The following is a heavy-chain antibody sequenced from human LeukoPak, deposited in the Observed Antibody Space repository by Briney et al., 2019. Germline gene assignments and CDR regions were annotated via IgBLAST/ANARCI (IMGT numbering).Heavy chain of an antibody. CDR3: AREVRYCSSTSCFNWFDP. J-gene: IGHJ5*02. D-gene: IGHD2-2*01. V-gene: IGHV3-11*01. Sequence: GGSLRLSCAASGFTFSDYYMSWIRQAPGKGLEWVSYISSSGSTIYYADSVKGRFTISRDNAKNSLYLQMNSLGAEDTAVYYCAREVRYCSSTSCFNWFDPWGQGTLVTVSS. CDR2: ISSSGSTI. CDR1: GFTFSDYY.